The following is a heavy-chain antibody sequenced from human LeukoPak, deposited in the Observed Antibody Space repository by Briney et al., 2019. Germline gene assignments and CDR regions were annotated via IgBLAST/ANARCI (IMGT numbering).Heavy chain of an antibody. CDR3: AKGRGSSARYYFDY. V-gene: IGHV3-9*03. CDR2: ISWNSGSI. CDR1: GFTFDDYA. Sequence: GGSLRLSCAASGFTFDDYAMHWVRQAPGKGLEWVSGISWNSGSIGYADSVKGRFTISRDNAKNSLYLQMNSLRAEDMALYYCAKGRGSSARYYFDYWGQGTLVTVSS. D-gene: IGHD1-26*01. J-gene: IGHJ4*02.